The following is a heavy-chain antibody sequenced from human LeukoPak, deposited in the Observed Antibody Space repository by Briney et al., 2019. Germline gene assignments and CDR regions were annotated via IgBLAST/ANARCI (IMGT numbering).Heavy chain of an antibody. J-gene: IGHJ4*02. Sequence: GGSLRLSCAASGFTVSSNYMSWVRQAPGKGLGWVSVIYSGGSTYYADSVKGRFTISRDNSKNTLYLQMNSLRAEDTAVYYCARDARVYGSSGYYYSHFDYWGQGTLVTVSS. CDR2: IYSGGST. CDR1: GFTVSSNY. V-gene: IGHV3-66*02. CDR3: ARDARVYGSSGYYYSHFDY. D-gene: IGHD3-22*01.